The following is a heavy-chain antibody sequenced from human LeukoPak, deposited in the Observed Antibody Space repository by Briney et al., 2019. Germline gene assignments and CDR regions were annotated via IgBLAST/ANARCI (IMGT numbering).Heavy chain of an antibody. V-gene: IGHV3-30*04. CDR3: AELGITMIGGV. Sequence: PGRSLRLSCAASGFTFSTYAMHWVRQAPGKGLEWVALISYDGTKKHYADSVKGRFTISRDNAKNSLYLQMNSLRAEDTAVYYCAELGITMIGGVWGKGTTVTVSS. D-gene: IGHD3-10*02. J-gene: IGHJ6*04. CDR1: GFTFSTYA. CDR2: ISYDGTKK.